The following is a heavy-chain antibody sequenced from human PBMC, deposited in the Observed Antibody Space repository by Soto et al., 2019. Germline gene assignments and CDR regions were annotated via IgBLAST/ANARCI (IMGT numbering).Heavy chain of an antibody. CDR1: GGSISSSNW. J-gene: IGHJ5*02. CDR2: IYHSGST. D-gene: IGHD6-13*01. Sequence: SETLSLTCAVSGGSISSSNWWSWVRQPPGKGLEWIGEIYHSGSTNYNPSLKSRVTISVDKSKNQFSLKLSSVTAADTAVYYCARAPPTYHPNVIAALPRGWFDPWGQGTLVTVSS. CDR3: ARAPPTYHPNVIAALPRGWFDP. V-gene: IGHV4-4*02.